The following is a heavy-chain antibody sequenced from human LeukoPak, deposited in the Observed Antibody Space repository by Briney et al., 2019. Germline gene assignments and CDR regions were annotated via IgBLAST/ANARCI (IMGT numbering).Heavy chain of an antibody. CDR3: AKGWGSGWYYFDY. CDR1: GFTFSNYG. D-gene: IGHD6-19*01. J-gene: IGHJ4*02. V-gene: IGHV3-23*01. Sequence: GGSLRLSCAASGFTFSNYGMNWVRQAPGKGLEWVSGVSGSGTNTYYADSVKGRFTISRDNSKNTLYLQMNSLRAEDTAVYYCAKGWGSGWYYFDYWGQGTLVTVSS. CDR2: VSGSGTNT.